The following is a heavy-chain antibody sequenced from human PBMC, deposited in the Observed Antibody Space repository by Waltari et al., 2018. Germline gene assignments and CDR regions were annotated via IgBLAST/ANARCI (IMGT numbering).Heavy chain of an antibody. D-gene: IGHD4-4*01. Sequence: EVQVLESGGGLVQPGGSLRLPCPASGFTFTNYHMTWVRQAPGKGLEWVSSVSGGGGTTYYADSVKGRFTISRDNSKNTLFLQMNSLRAEDTAVYYCGTSPDYSTSEGYWGQGTLVTVSS. CDR2: VSGGGGTT. CDR3: GTSPDYSTSEGY. J-gene: IGHJ4*02. V-gene: IGHV3-23*01. CDR1: GFTFTNYH.